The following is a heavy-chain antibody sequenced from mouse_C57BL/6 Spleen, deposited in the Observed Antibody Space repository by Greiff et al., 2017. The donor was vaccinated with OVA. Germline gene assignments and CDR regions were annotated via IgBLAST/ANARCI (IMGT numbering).Heavy chain of an antibody. Sequence: VHVKQSGPELVKPGASVKIPCKASGYTFTDYNMDWVKQSHGKSLEWIGDINPNNGGTIYNQKFKGKATLTVDKSSSTAYMELRSLTSEDTAVYYCARKTGTLDYWGQGTTLTVSS. CDR2: INPNNGGT. D-gene: IGHD4-1*01. J-gene: IGHJ2*01. CDR1: GYTFTDYN. CDR3: ARKTGTLDY. V-gene: IGHV1-18*01.